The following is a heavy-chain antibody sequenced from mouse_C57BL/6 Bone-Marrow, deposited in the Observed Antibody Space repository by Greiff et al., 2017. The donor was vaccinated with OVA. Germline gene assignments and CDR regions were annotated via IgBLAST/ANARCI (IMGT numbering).Heavy chain of an antibody. V-gene: IGHV3-6*01. CDR2: ISYDGSN. CDR1: GYSITSGYY. J-gene: IGHJ2*01. CDR3: ARENYGSSHFDY. D-gene: IGHD1-1*01. Sequence: EVKLVESGPGLVKPSQSLSLTCSVTGYSITSGYYWNWIRQFPGNKLEWMGYISYDGSNNYNPSLKNRISITRDTSKNQFFLKLNSVTTEDSATYYCARENYGSSHFDYWGQGTTLTVSS.